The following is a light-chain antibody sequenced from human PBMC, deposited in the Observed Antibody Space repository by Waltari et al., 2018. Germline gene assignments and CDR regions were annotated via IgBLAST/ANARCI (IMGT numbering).Light chain of an antibody. CDR2: LNN. CDR1: SSNIGAGYD. J-gene: IGLJ3*02. CDR3: QSYDSSLSASV. V-gene: IGLV1-40*01. Sequence: QSVLTQPPSVSGAPGQRVTISCPGSSSNIGAGYDVPWYQQLPGTAPKLLIYLNNNRPSGVPDRFSGSKSGTSASLAITGLQAEDEADYYCQSYDSSLSASVFGGGTKLTVL.